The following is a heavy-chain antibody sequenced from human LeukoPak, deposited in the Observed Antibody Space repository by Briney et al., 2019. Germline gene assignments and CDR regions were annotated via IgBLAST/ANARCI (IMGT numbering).Heavy chain of an antibody. CDR2: ISGTVGST. CDR1: GFTFRNHV. D-gene: IGHD6-19*01. J-gene: IGHJ4*02. CDR3: AKDRGSIAVAGIDY. V-gene: IGHV3-23*01. Sequence: PGRSLRLSCAASGFTFRNHVMHWVRQAPGKGLEWVSAISGTVGSTYYADSVKGRFTISRDNSKNTLYLQMNSLRAEDTAVYYCAKDRGSIAVAGIDYWGQGTLVTVSS.